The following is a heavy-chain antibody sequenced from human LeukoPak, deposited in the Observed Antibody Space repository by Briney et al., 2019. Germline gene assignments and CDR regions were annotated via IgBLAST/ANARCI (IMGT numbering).Heavy chain of an antibody. Sequence: TGGSPRLSCAASGFTFSSYAMSWVRQAPGKGLEWVSIISGNGDSTYYADSVKGHFTISRDNSKNTLYLQMNSLRAEDTAVYYCARDHPSRDGYNWPEPLDYWGQGTLSPSPQ. D-gene: IGHD5-24*01. CDR3: ARDHPSRDGYNWPEPLDY. V-gene: IGHV3-23*01. CDR1: GFTFSSYA. J-gene: IGHJ4*02. CDR2: ISGNGDST.